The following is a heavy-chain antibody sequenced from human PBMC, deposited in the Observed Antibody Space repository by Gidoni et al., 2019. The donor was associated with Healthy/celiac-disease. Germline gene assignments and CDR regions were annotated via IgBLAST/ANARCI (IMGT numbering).Heavy chain of an antibody. Sequence: HLQLPESGPGLVKPSETLSLTCTVPGGSISSSSYYWGWIRQPPGKGLERIGSIYYSGSTYYNPSLKSRVTISVDTSKNQFSLKLSSVTAADTAVYYCARGGSYYAGGAFDYWGQGTLVTVSS. J-gene: IGHJ4*02. V-gene: IGHV4-39*07. CDR1: GGSISSSSYY. D-gene: IGHD1-26*01. CDR2: IYYSGST. CDR3: ARGGSYYAGGAFDY.